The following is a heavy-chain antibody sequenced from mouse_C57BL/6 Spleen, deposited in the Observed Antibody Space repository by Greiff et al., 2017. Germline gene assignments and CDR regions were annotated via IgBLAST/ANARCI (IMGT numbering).Heavy chain of an antibody. CDR1: GYAFSSYW. Sequence: VQLQESGAELVKPGASVKISCKASGYAFSSYWMNWVKQRPGKGLEWIGQIYPGDGDTNYNGKFKGKATLTADKSSSTAYMQLSSLTSEDSAVYFCATTTVVAPFAYWGQGTLVTVSA. D-gene: IGHD1-1*01. J-gene: IGHJ3*01. V-gene: IGHV1-80*01. CDR2: IYPGDGDT. CDR3: ATTTVVAPFAY.